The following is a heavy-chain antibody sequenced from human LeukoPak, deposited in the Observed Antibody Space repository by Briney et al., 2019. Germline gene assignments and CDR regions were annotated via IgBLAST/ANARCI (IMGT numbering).Heavy chain of an antibody. CDR1: GGAISSYY. Sequence: SETLSLTCTVSGGAISSYYWSWIRQPPGQGREWIAYMFYSGTTNYNPSLRSQVTISLDTSKNQFSLRLRSVTAADAAVYYCARGRGEVVVAAWDVFDIWGQGTMVTVSS. CDR2: MFYSGTT. CDR3: ARGRGEVVVAAWDVFDI. V-gene: IGHV4-59*08. J-gene: IGHJ3*02. D-gene: IGHD2-15*01.